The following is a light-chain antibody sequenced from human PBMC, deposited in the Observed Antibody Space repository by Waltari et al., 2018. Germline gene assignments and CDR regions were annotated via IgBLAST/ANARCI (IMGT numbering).Light chain of an antibody. CDR1: QSLLHSNGYNF. J-gene: IGKJ2*01. CDR3: MQALQAPRT. Sequence: DIVMTKSPLSLPVTPGEPASISCRSSQSLLHSNGYNFLDWYLQKPGQSPQLLIYLGSNRASGVPDRFSGSGSGTDFTLKISRVEAEDAGFYYCMQALQAPRTFGQGTKLEI. V-gene: IGKV2-28*01. CDR2: LGS.